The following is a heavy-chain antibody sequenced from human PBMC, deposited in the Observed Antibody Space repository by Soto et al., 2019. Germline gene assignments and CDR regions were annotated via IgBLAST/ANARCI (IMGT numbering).Heavy chain of an antibody. J-gene: IGHJ4*02. CDR3: ARVNDGGDYGLIDY. CDR2: MNPNSGNK. V-gene: IGHV1-8*01. Sequence: ASVKVSCKASGYTFTSYDINWVRQATGQGLEWKGWMNPNSGNKGYAQKFQGRVTMTRNISISTAYMELSSLRSEDTAVYYCARVNDGGDYGLIDYWGQGTLVTVS. D-gene: IGHD4-17*01. CDR1: GYTFTSYD.